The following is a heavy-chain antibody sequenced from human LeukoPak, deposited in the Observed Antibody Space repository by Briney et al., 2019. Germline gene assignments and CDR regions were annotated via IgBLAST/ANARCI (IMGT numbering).Heavy chain of an antibody. D-gene: IGHD6-13*01. CDR3: ARGYSSSWSLDY. J-gene: IGHJ4*02. CDR2: INPNSGGT. V-gene: IGHV1-2*02. Sequence: ASVKVSCKASGYTFTGYYMHWVRQAPGQGLEWMGWINPNSGGTNYAQKFQGRVTMTRDTSISTAYMELRRLRSDDTAVYYCARGYSSSWSLDYWGQGTLVTVSS. CDR1: GYTFTGYY.